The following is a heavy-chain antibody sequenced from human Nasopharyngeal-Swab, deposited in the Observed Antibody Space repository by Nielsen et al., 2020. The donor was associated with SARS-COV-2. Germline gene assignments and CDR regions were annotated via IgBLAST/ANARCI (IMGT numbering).Heavy chain of an antibody. CDR2: TYYRSKWYN. V-gene: IGHV6-1*01. J-gene: IGHJ6*02. CDR1: GDRVSRNSAA. CDR3: ARDKGRGGRSGGCSSSSPYYYYGMDV. Sequence: SQTLSLTCAISGDRVSRNSAAWNWVRQSPSRGLERLGRTYYRSKWYNDYAVSVKSRLTINPDTSKNQFSLQLNSVTPEDTAVYYCARDKGRGGRSGGCSSSSPYYYYGMDVWGQGTTVTVSS. D-gene: IGHD6-6*01.